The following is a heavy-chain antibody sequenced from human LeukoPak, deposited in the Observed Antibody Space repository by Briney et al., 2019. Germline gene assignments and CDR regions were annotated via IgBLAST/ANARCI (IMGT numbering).Heavy chain of an antibody. J-gene: IGHJ4*02. Sequence: KASETLSLTCTVSGGSINSYYWSWIRQPPGKGLEWFGYISYSGSPYYNPSLKSRVAMSIDTSKNPFSLTLSSVTAADTAVYYCTRRKGCSGGSCYGDTFDYWGQGTLVTVSS. CDR1: GGSINSYY. CDR2: ISYSGSP. D-gene: IGHD2-15*01. V-gene: IGHV4-59*12. CDR3: TRRKGCSGGSCYGDTFDY.